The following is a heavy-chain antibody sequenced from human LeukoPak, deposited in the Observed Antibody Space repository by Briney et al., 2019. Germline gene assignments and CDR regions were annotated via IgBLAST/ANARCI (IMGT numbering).Heavy chain of an antibody. J-gene: IGHJ4*02. CDR3: AGGGLRSFDWLLAY. D-gene: IGHD3-9*01. CDR2: IIPIFGTP. V-gene: IGHV1-69*13. CDR1: GGTFSSYA. Sequence: SVKVSCKASGGTFSSYAITWVRQAPGQGLEWMGGIIPIFGTPNYAQKFQGRVTITADESTSTAYMELSSLRSEDTAVYYCAGGGLRSFDWLLAYWGQGTLVTVSS.